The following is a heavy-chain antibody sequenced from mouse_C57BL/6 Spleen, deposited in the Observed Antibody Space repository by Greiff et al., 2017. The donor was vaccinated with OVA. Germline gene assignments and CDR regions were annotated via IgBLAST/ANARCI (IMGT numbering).Heavy chain of an antibody. D-gene: IGHD1-1*01. J-gene: IGHJ4*01. Sequence: VQLQQPGAELVKPGASVKLSCKASGYTFTSYWMQWVKQRPGQGLEWIGEIDPSDSYTNYNQKFKGKATLTVDTSSSTAYMQLSSLTSEDSAVYYCVAYGRGAMDYWGQGTSVTVSS. CDR2: IDPSDSYT. V-gene: IGHV1-50*01. CDR1: GYTFTSYW. CDR3: VAYGRGAMDY.